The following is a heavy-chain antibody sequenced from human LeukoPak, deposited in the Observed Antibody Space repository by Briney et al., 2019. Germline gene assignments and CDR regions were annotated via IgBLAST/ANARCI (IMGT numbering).Heavy chain of an antibody. J-gene: IGHJ1*01. CDR3: ARLSPSGWYGYFQR. CDR2: VRGSGGTT. V-gene: IGHV3-23*01. Sequence: GGSLRLSCAASGFTFSDYYMSWIRQAPGKGPEWVSVVRGSGGTTYYADSVKGRFAISRDNSKNTLYLQMNSLRAEDTAVYYCARLSPSGWYGYFQRWGQGTRVTVSA. CDR1: GFTFSDYY. D-gene: IGHD6-19*01.